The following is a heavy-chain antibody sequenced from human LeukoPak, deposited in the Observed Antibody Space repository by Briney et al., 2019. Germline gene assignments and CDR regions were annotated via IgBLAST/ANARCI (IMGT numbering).Heavy chain of an antibody. CDR2: INHSGST. CDR1: GGSFSGYY. V-gene: IGHV4-34*01. D-gene: IGHD4-17*01. J-gene: IGHJ4*02. Sequence: PSETLSLTCAVYGGSFSGYYWSWIRQPPGKGLEWIGEINHSGSTNYNPSLKSRVTISVDTSKNQFSLKLSSVTAADTAVYYCARGRNFTVTTLYYFDYWGQGTLVTVSS. CDR3: ARGRNFTVTTLYYFDY.